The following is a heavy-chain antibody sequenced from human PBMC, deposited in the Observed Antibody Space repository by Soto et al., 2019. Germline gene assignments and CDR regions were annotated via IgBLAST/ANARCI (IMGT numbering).Heavy chain of an antibody. CDR2: INPNSGDT. CDR1: GYTFTGYY. D-gene: IGHD6-13*01. Sequence: QVQLVQSGTEVKRPGDSVKVSCKASGYTFTGYYVHWVRQAPGQGLEWMGWINPNSGDTYLAQRFQGRVTLNRDTSIGTAYHELRGLTSDDTAQSSCATGGAIGAAGTRVYLYNAMDVWGQGPTVTFSS. V-gene: IGHV1-2*02. CDR3: ATGGAIGAAGTRVYLYNAMDV. J-gene: IGHJ6*01.